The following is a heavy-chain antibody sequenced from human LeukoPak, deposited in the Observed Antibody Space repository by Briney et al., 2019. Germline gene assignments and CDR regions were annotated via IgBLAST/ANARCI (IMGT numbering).Heavy chain of an antibody. CDR1: GFPFSSYW. CDR3: ARDLGRISAAAIPGGS. V-gene: IGHV3-7*03. CDR2: KREDGSEK. Sequence: GGSLRLSCAASGFPFSSYWMSWVRQAPAKGLEWVANKREDGSEKNYLDSVKGRFTISRDNAQNSLYLQMDSLRVEDTAVYYCARDLGRISAAAIPGGSWGQGTLVTVSS. J-gene: IGHJ5*02. D-gene: IGHD6-13*01.